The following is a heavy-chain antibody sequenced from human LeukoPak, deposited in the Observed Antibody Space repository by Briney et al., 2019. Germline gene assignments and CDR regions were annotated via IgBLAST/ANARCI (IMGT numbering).Heavy chain of an antibody. D-gene: IGHD2-2*01. CDR1: AFTFSSYA. CDR2: IRYDGSDK. V-gene: IGHV3-30*02. CDR3: AKESSLGYCSSTSCYYFDY. Sequence: GGSLRLSCAASAFTFSSYAMHWVRQAPGKGLEWVAFIRYDGSDKYYADSVRGGFTIYRDISKNTLYLQMNSLRAEDTAVYFCAKESSLGYCSSTSCYYFDYWGEGALVSVSS. J-gene: IGHJ4*02.